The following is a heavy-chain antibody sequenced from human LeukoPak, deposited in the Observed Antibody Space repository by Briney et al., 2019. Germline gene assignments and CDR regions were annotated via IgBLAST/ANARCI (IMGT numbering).Heavy chain of an antibody. CDR2: RSYDGSNK. D-gene: IGHD2-15*01. CDR3: AKYCVTQFDC. CDR1: GFTFSSYG. V-gene: IGHV3-30*18. J-gene: IGHJ4*02. Sequence: GGSLRLSCAASGFTFSSYGRHGVRQAPGKGLEWVAVRSYDGSNKYYADSVKGRLTISRDNSKNTLYLQMNSLRAEDTAVYYCAKYCVTQFDCWGQGTLVTVS.